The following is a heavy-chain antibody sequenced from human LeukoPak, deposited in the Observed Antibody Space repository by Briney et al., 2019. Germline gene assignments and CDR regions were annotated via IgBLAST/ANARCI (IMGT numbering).Heavy chain of an antibody. D-gene: IGHD3-22*01. CDR1: GFPFSNYA. CDR2: ISGTGSGT. J-gene: IGHJ4*02. Sequence: GGSLRLSCAASGFPFSNYAMSWVRQAPGKGLEWVSAISGTGSGTYYADSVKGRFTVSRDNSKNTLYLQMNSLRADDTAVYYCAKDRRNSLSTGYYSFDYWGQGTLVTVSS. CDR3: AKDRRNSLSTGYYSFDY. V-gene: IGHV3-23*01.